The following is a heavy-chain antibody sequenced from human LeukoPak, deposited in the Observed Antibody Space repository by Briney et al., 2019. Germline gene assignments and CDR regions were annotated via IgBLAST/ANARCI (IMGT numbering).Heavy chain of an antibody. D-gene: IGHD3-16*01. V-gene: IGHV3-48*03. CDR3: ARDTYDYVWGSPDAFDI. CDR1: GFTFSSYE. CDR2: ISSSGSTI. J-gene: IGHJ3*02. Sequence: GGSLRLSCAASGFTFSSYEMNWVRQAPGKGLEWVSYISSSGSTIYYADSVKGRFTISRDNAKNSLYLQMNSLRAEDTAVCYCARDTYDYVWGSPDAFDIWGQGTMVTVSS.